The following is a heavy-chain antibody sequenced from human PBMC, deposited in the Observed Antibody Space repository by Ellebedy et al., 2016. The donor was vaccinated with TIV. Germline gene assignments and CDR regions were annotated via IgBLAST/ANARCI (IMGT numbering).Heavy chain of an antibody. Sequence: ASVKVSCKASGYTFTGYYMHWVRQAPGQGLEWMGWINPNSGGTNYAQKFQGRVTMTRDTSISTAYMELSRLRSDDTAVYYCARDWYSSSSSRANWFDPWGQGTLVTVSS. J-gene: IGHJ5*02. CDR1: GYTFTGYY. CDR3: ARDWYSSSSSRANWFDP. D-gene: IGHD6-6*01. V-gene: IGHV1-2*02. CDR2: INPNSGGT.